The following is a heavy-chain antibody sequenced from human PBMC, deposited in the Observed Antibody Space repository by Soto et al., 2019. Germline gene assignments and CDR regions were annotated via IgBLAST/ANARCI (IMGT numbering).Heavy chain of an antibody. CDR1: GGSFSDFA. CDR3: ARGAIVAVPAALSSYHDYTNYRFDS. Sequence: QVQLAQSGAEMTKPGSSVKVSCRASGGSFSDFAFSWVRQAPGQGLEWMGGIIPMFAATKYAQRLQDRVTITAEESKNTVYLALNSLTSEDTAIYYCARGAIVAVPAALSSYHDYTNYRFDSWGQGTLVTVSS. D-gene: IGHD2-15*01. V-gene: IGHV1-69*01. J-gene: IGHJ4*02. CDR2: IIPMFAAT.